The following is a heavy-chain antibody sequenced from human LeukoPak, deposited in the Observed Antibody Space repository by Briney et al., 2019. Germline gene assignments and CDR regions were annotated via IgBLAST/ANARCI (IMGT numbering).Heavy chain of an antibody. CDR2: INPNSGGT. CDR3: ARVDVLMVYARLDY. V-gene: IGHV1-2*02. CDR1: GYTFTGYY. J-gene: IGHJ4*02. Sequence: GASVKVSCKASGYTFTGYYMHWVRQAPGQGLEWMGWINPNSGGTNYAQKFQGRVTMTRDTSISTAYMELSRLRSDDTAVYHCARVDVLMVYARLDYWGQGTLVTVSS. D-gene: IGHD2-8*01.